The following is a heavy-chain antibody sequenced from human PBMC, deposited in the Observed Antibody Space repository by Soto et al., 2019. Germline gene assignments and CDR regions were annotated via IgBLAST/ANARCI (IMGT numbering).Heavy chain of an antibody. CDR2: IYPGDSDT. Sequence: GESLKISCKGSGYSFTSYWSGWVRQMPGKGLEWMGIIYPGDSDTRYSPSFQGQVTISADKSISTAYLQWSSLKASDTAMYYCASATYSSSWYLSDFGYWGQGTLVTVSS. D-gene: IGHD6-13*01. V-gene: IGHV5-51*01. J-gene: IGHJ4*02. CDR3: ASATYSSSWYLSDFGY. CDR1: GYSFTSYW.